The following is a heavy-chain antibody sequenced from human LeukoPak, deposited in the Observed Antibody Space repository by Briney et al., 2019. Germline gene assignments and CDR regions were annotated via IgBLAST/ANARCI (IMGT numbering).Heavy chain of an antibody. CDR1: GGSVSSNTAA. D-gene: IGHD6-19*01. Sequence: SQTLSLTCAVSGGSVSSNTAAWSWIRQSPSRGFVWVGRTYYRSKWYNDFAVSVKGRITIKPDTSKNRFSLQLNSVTPEDTAVYYCAKSYSSGWDFDSWGQGTLVTVSS. J-gene: IGHJ4*02. V-gene: IGHV6-1*01. CDR3: AKSYSSGWDFDS. CDR2: TYYRSKWYN.